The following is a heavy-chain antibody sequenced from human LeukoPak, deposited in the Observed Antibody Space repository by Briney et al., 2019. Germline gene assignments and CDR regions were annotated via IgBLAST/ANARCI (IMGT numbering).Heavy chain of an antibody. D-gene: IGHD6-13*01. CDR2: ISWNSGSI. CDR1: GFTFDNYA. J-gene: IGHJ3*02. Sequence: PGGSLRLSCAASGFTFDNYAMHWVRQAPGKGLEWVSGISWNSGSIGYADSVKGPFTISRDNAKNSLYLQMNSLRAEDTALYYCAKDIHIAAAGGDAFDIWGQGTMVTLSS. CDR3: AKDIHIAAAGGDAFDI. V-gene: IGHV3-9*01.